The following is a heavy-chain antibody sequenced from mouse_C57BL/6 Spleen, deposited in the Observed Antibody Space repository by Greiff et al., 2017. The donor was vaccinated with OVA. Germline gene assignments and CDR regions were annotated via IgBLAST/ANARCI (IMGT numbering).Heavy chain of an antibody. CDR3: ASAYEGDMDY. V-gene: IGHV1-22*01. D-gene: IGHD2-3*01. J-gene: IGHJ4*01. CDR1: GYTFTDYN. CDR2: INTNNGGT. Sequence: EVQLQQSGPELVKPGASVKMSCKASGYTFTDYNMQWVQQSHGKSLEWIGYINTNNGGTSYNQKFKGKATLTVNKAYNTAYMELRSLTSEDSAVYYYASAYEGDMDYWGQGTSVTVSS.